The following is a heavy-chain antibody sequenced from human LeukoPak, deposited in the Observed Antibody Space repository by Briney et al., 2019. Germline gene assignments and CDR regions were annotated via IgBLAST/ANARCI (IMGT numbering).Heavy chain of an antibody. CDR3: ARVSAAAGTNWFDP. Sequence: ASVKVSCKASGGTFSSYAISWVRQAPGQGLEWMGGIIPIFGTANYAQKFQGRVTITADESTSTAYMELSSLRSEDTAVYYCARVSAAAGTNWFDPWGQGTLVTVSS. J-gene: IGHJ5*02. D-gene: IGHD6-13*01. CDR2: IIPIFGTA. V-gene: IGHV1-69*13. CDR1: GGTFSSYA.